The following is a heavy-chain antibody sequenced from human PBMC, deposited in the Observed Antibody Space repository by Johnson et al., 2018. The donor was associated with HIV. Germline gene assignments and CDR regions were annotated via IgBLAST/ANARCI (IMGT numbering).Heavy chain of an antibody. CDR3: ASGHMWSAF. J-gene: IGHJ3*01. V-gene: IGHV3-11*04. D-gene: IGHD2-21*01. CDR2: IRYDGSNK. CDR1: GFTFSDYY. Sequence: QVQLVESGGGLVKPGGSLRLSCAASGFTFSDYYMSWIRQAPGKGLEWVAFIRYDGSNKYYADSVKGRFTISRDNAKNSLYLQMSSLRVEDTAVYYCASGHMWSAFWGQGTMVTVSS.